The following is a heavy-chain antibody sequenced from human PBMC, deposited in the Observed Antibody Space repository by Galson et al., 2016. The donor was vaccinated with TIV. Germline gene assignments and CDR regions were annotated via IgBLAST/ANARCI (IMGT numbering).Heavy chain of an antibody. J-gene: IGHJ4*02. CDR3: ARDLEGWRRAQYDS. CDR2: IRQDGRET. D-gene: IGHD6-19*01. Sequence: SLRLSCAASGFIFTSYWMTWVRQAPGKGLEWVANIRQDGRETYYVDSVKGRFTISRDNAKNFLYLQMSSLRAEGTAFYYCARDLEGWRRAQYDSWGQGTLVTVSS. CDR1: GFIFTSYW. V-gene: IGHV3-7*04.